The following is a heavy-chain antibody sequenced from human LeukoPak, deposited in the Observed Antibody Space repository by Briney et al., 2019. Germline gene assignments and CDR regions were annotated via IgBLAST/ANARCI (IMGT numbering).Heavy chain of an antibody. CDR2: ISGDGGST. D-gene: IGHD1-26*01. CDR1: GFTFDDYA. CDR3: AKYPTARIVGATTFLDL. J-gene: IGHJ4*02. V-gene: IGHV3-43*02. Sequence: GGSLRLSCAASGFTFDDYAMHWVRQAPGKGLEWVSLISGDGGSTYYADSVKGRFTISRDNSKNSLYLQMNSLRTEDTALYYCAKYPTARIVGATTFLDLWGQGTLVTVSS.